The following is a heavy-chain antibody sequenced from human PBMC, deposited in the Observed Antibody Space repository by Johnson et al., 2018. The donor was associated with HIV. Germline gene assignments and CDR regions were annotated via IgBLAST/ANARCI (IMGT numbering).Heavy chain of an antibody. Sequence: GGVVQPGRSLRLSCAASGFTFSSYGMHWVRQAPGKGLEWVAVISYDGSNKYYADSVKGRFTISRDNAKNSLYLQMNSLRAEDTAVYYCAREYCSSTSCRDAFDIWGQGTMVTVSS. CDR3: AREYCSSTSCRDAFDI. V-gene: IGHV3-30*03. CDR2: ISYDGSNK. J-gene: IGHJ3*02. D-gene: IGHD2-2*01. CDR1: GFTFSSYG.